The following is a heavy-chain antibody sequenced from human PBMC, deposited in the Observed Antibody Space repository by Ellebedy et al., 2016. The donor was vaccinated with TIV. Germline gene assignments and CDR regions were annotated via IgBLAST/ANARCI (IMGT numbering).Heavy chain of an antibody. V-gene: IGHV4-39*01. CDR1: GGSISSSTYY. CDR3: ARRIGARPPAS. D-gene: IGHD3-16*01. Sequence: SETLSLXCTVSGGSISSSTYYWSWIRQPPGKGLEWIGSFFYGGSTDYNPSLKSRVTISVDTSKNQFSLRLSSVTAADTAVYYCARRIGARPPASWGQGTLVTVSS. J-gene: IGHJ5*02. CDR2: FFYGGST.